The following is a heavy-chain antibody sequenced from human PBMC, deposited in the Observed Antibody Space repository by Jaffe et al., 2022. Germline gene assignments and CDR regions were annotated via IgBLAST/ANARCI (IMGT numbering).Heavy chain of an antibody. CDR1: GYNFAVYW. D-gene: IGHD2-15*01. J-gene: IGHJ4*02. Sequence: EVQLVQSGAEVKKPGESLKISCEGSGYNFAVYWIGWVRQMPGKGLEWMGIIYPGDSDTRYSPSFQGQVTISADKSISTAYLQWSSLKASDTAMYYCVRGLPGYCSGDSCPYYFDYWGQGTLVTVSS. CDR2: IYPGDSDT. V-gene: IGHV5-51*03. CDR3: VRGLPGYCSGDSCPYYFDY.